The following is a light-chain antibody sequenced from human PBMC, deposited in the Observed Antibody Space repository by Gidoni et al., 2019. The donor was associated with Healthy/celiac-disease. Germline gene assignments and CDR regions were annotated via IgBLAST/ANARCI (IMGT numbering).Light chain of an antibody. CDR2: WAS. V-gene: IGKV4-1*01. CDR1: QSVLYSSNNKNY. CDR3: QQYYSTPYT. Sequence: DIVMPQSPDSLAVSLGERATINCKSSQSVLYSSNNKNYLAWYQQKQGQPPKLLIYWASTRESGVPDRFSGSGSGTDFTLTISSLQAEDVAVYDCQQYYSTPYTFGQGTKLEIK. J-gene: IGKJ2*01.